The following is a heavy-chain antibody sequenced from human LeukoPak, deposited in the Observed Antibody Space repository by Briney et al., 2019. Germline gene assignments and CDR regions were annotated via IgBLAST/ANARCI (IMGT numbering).Heavy chain of an antibody. J-gene: IGHJ4*02. D-gene: IGHD3-22*01. V-gene: IGHV1-18*01. CDR2: ISAYNGNT. Sequence: ASVKVSCKASGYTFTSYGIRWVRQAPGQGLEWMGWISAYNGNTNYAQKLQGRVTMTTDTSTSTAYMELRSLRSDDTAVYYCARDKGVAEYYYDSSGYSDFDYRGQGTLVTVSS. CDR3: ARDKGVAEYYYDSSGYSDFDY. CDR1: GYTFTSYG.